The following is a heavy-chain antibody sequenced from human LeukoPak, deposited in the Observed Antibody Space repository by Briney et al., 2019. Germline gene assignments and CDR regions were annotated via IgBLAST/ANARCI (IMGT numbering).Heavy chain of an antibody. V-gene: IGHV3-30-3*01. CDR3: AREGYLYSGSYSTPDY. J-gene: IGHJ4*02. CDR1: AFTFSSYS. CDR2: ISDDGINK. D-gene: IGHD1-26*01. Sequence: QTGGSLRLSCAASAFTFSSYSMHWVRQAPGKGLEWVAVISDDGINKYYADSVKGRFTISRDNSRNTLYLQMNSLRAEDTAVYYCAREGYLYSGSYSTPDYWGQGTLVTVSS.